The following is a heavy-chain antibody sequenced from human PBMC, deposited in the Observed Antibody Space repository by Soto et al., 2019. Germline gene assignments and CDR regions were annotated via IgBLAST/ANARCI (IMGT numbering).Heavy chain of an antibody. Sequence: QVQLQESGPGLVKPSGTLSLTCAVSGGSISSSHWWTWVRQSPGKGLEYIGEISHSGTSNSNPSLKSRVTLSVDMSKNHFSLPLTSVTAADTAVYYCARVVLTITRGAFDAWGQGTLVIVSS. D-gene: IGHD3-9*01. CDR3: ARVVLTITRGAFDA. J-gene: IGHJ3*01. CDR1: GGSISSSHW. CDR2: ISHSGTS. V-gene: IGHV4-4*02.